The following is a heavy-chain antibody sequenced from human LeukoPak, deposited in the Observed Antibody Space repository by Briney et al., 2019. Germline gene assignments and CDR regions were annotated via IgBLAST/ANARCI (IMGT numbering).Heavy chain of an antibody. V-gene: IGHV3-7*01. Sequence: GGSLRLSCAASGFTFSSYWMSWVRQAPGKGLEWVANIKQDGSEENFVDSGKGRFTISRDNAKKSLYLQMNSLRAEDTAVYYCARGSSAGASLRHDYWGQGTLVTVSS. D-gene: IGHD1-26*01. CDR2: IKQDGSEE. CDR1: GFTFSSYW. CDR3: ARGSSAGASLRHDY. J-gene: IGHJ4*02.